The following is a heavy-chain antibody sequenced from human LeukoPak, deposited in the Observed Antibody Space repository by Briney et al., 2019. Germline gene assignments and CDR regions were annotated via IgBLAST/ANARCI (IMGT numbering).Heavy chain of an antibody. D-gene: IGHD4-11*01. V-gene: IGHV5-51*01. CDR2: IYPGDSDT. CDR1: GYSFTSYW. Sequence: GESLQISCQGSGYSFTSYWIGWVRQMPGKGLEWMGIIYPGDSDTRYSPSFQGQVTISADKSISTAYLQWSSLKASDTAMYYCARHSEDYTVDPWGQGTLVTVSS. CDR3: ARHSEDYTVDP. J-gene: IGHJ5*02.